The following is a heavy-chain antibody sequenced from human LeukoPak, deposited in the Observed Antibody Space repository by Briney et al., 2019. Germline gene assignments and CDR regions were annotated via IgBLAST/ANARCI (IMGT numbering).Heavy chain of an antibody. CDR1: GYTFTSYG. J-gene: IGHJ4*02. CDR3: ASWEYCSSTSCYLTYDY. Sequence: ASVKVSCKASGYTFTSYGISWVRQAPGQGLEWMGWISAYNGNTNSAQKLQGRVTMTTDTSTSTAYMELRSLRSDDTAVYYCASWEYCSSTSCYLTYDYWGQGTLVTASS. D-gene: IGHD2-2*01. CDR2: ISAYNGNT. V-gene: IGHV1-18*01.